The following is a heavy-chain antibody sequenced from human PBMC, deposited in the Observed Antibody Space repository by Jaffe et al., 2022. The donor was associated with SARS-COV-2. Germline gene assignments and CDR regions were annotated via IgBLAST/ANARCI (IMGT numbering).Heavy chain of an antibody. V-gene: IGHV3-43*02. CDR2: ISGDGGST. J-gene: IGHJ6*02. Sequence: EVQLVESGGGVVQPGGSLRLSCAASGFTFDDYAMHWVRQAPGKGLEWVSLISGDGGSTYYADSVKGRFTISRDNSKNSLYLQMNSLRTEDTALYYCAKDRYDYVWGSYRQNYYYYGMDVWGQGTTVTVSS. D-gene: IGHD3-16*02. CDR1: GFTFDDYA. CDR3: AKDRYDYVWGSYRQNYYYYGMDV.